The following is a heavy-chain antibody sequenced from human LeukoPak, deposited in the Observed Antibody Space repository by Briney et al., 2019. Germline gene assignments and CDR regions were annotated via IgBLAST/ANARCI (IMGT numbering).Heavy chain of an antibody. J-gene: IGHJ6*03. CDR1: GFTFNDYY. CDR2: INIGGTNT. Sequence: PGGSLRLSCAASGFTFNDYYLSWIRQAPGKGLEWLSYINIGGTNTHYADSVKGRFTISRDNAKKSLYLEMNNLRAEDTAVYYCARAGAETPYFYYYMDVWGKGTTVTVSS. CDR3: ARAGAETPYFYYYMDV. V-gene: IGHV3-11*01. D-gene: IGHD1-26*01.